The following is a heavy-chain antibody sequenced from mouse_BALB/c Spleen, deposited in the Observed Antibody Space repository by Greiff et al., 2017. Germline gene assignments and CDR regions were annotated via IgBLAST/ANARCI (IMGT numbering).Heavy chain of an antibody. CDR1: GYTFTSYC. Sequence: VQLKESGPVLARPGASVSLSCTASGYTFTSYCMHWVKQRTGQGLEWIGAIYPGNSDTSYNQKFKSKATITVDTSSTTTYLQFSSLTSEDSAVYDSTIRTSYCSSVDYWGQGTTVTVSS. V-gene: IGHV1-5*01. CDR2: IYPGNSDT. CDR3: TIRTSYCSSVDY. J-gene: IGHJ4*01. D-gene: IGHD2-12*01.